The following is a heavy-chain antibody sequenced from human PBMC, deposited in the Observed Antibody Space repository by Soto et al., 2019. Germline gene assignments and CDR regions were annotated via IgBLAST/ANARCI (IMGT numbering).Heavy chain of an antibody. Sequence: GGSMKLSSAASGLTFSTSWMSWVRKDPGKGLEWVANIKQDGSEKNYVDSVKGRFTISRDNAKNSLYVQMNSLRAEDAAVYYCARVDSGYDGNFYYYYMDVWGKGTTVTVSS. CDR2: IKQDGSEK. D-gene: IGHD5-12*01. V-gene: IGHV3-7*01. J-gene: IGHJ6*03. CDR1: GLTFSTSW. CDR3: ARVDSGYDGNFYYYYMDV.